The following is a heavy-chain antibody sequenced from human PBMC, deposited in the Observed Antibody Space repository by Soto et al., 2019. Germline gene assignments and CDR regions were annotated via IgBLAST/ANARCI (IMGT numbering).Heavy chain of an antibody. J-gene: IGHJ4*02. D-gene: IGHD6-13*01. Sequence: PSETLSLTCAVYGGSFSGYYWSWIRQPPGKGLEWIGEINHSGSTNYNPSLKSRVTISVDTSKNQFSLKLSSVTAADTAVYYCARDGAAAGRKPGDYWGQGTLVTVSS. CDR1: GGSFSGYY. CDR3: ARDGAAAGRKPGDY. V-gene: IGHV4-34*01. CDR2: INHSGST.